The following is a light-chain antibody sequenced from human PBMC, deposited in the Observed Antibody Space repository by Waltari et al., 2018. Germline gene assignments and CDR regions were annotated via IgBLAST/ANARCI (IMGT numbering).Light chain of an antibody. V-gene: IGLV3-19*01. Sequence: TQDPAVSVAMGQTVRITCQGDSLRSYYASWYQQRPGQAPILVMYDKNRRPSGVPDRFSGSRSDDTASLTITGAQAEDEAYYYCHSRDASGSGGAFGGGTKLTVL. J-gene: IGLJ2*01. CDR2: DKN. CDR1: SLRSYY. CDR3: HSRDASGSGGA.